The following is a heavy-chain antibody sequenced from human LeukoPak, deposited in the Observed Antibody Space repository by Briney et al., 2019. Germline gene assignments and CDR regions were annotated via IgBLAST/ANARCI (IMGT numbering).Heavy chain of an antibody. CDR1: GFTFSSYA. J-gene: IGHJ5*02. V-gene: IGHV3-23*01. Sequence: GGSLRLSCAASGFTFSSYATSWVRQAPGKGLEWVSAISGSGGSTYYADSVKGRFTISRDNSKNTLYLQMNSPRAEDTAVYYCAKDRLSGYSPGDWFDPWGQGTLVTVSS. CDR3: AKDRLSGYSPGDWFDP. CDR2: ISGSGGST. D-gene: IGHD3-3*01.